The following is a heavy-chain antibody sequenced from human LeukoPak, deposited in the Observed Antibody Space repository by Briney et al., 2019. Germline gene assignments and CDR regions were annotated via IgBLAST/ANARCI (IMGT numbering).Heavy chain of an antibody. J-gene: IGHJ4*02. Sequence: ASVKVSCKASGYSFTSYAMNWVRQAPGQGLEWMGWINPNTGNPTYAQGFTGRFVFSLDTSVSTAYLQISSLKSEDTAVYYCARGYSGYDYYFDYWGQGTLVTVSS. CDR3: ARGYSGYDYYFDY. D-gene: IGHD5-12*01. CDR1: GYSFTSYA. V-gene: IGHV7-4-1*02. CDR2: INPNTGNP.